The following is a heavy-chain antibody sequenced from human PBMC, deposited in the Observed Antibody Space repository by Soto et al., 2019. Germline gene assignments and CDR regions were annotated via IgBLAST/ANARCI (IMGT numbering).Heavy chain of an antibody. Sequence: GGSLRLSCAASGFTFSDYYMSWIRQAPGKGLEWVSYISSSGSTIYYADSVKGRFTISRDNAKNSLYLQMNSLRAEDTAVYYCAGDSSRDYDILTGRFDYWGQGTLVTVSS. CDR3: AGDSSRDYDILTGRFDY. D-gene: IGHD3-9*01. J-gene: IGHJ4*02. V-gene: IGHV3-11*01. CDR2: ISSSGSTI. CDR1: GFTFSDYY.